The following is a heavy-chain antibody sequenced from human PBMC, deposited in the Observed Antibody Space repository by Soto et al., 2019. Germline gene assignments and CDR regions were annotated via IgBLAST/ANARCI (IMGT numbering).Heavy chain of an antibody. CDR1: GFTFSSYA. J-gene: IGHJ5*02. Sequence: EVQLLESGGGLVQPGGSLRLSCAASGFTFSSYAMSWVRQAPGKGLEWVSAISGSGGSTNYADSVKGRFTISRDNSKNTLYLPINSLRAEDTAVYYCAKDGWELLRGFDPWGQGTLVTVSS. V-gene: IGHV3-23*01. D-gene: IGHD1-26*01. CDR3: AKDGWELLRGFDP. CDR2: ISGSGGST.